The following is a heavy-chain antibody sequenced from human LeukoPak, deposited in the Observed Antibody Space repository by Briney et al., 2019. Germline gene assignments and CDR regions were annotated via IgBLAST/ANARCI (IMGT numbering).Heavy chain of an antibody. CDR1: GFTFSRYW. D-gene: IGHD2-15*01. CDR2: IKQDGSEK. CDR3: AKVGIKDKRGNMDV. J-gene: IGHJ6*03. Sequence: GGSLRLSCAASGFTFSRYWMSWVRQAPGKGLEWVANIKQDGSEKYYVDSVKGRFTISRDKAKNSLYLQMSSLRAEETAVYYCAKVGIKDKRGNMDVWGKGTTVTVSS. V-gene: IGHV3-7*01.